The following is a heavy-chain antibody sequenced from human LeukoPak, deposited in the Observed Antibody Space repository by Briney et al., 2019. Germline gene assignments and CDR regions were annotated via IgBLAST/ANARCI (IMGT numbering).Heavy chain of an antibody. D-gene: IGHD3-16*01. J-gene: IGHJ4*02. CDR2: INNSGGST. V-gene: IGHV3-23*01. CDR1: GFTFSSYA. Sequence: GGSLRLSCAASGFTFSSYAVSWVRQAPGKGLEWVSTINNSGGSTYYADSVKGRFTISRDNSKNTLYLQMKSLRAEDTAVYYCAKRRGDYVWGYFDYWGQGTLVTVSS. CDR3: AKRRGDYVWGYFDY.